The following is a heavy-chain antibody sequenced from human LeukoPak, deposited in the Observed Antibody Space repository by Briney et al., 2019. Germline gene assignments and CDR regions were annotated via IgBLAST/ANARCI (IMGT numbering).Heavy chain of an antibody. V-gene: IGHV4-59*01. J-gene: IGHJ6*02. CDR2: IYYSGST. CDR3: ARVGMVRGVTTHYYYYGMDV. D-gene: IGHD3-10*01. CDR1: GGSISSYY. Sequence: PSETLSLTCTVSGGSISSYYWSWIRQPPGKGLEWIGYIYYSGSTNYNPSLKSRVTISVDTSKNQFSLKLSSVTAADTAVYYCARVGMVRGVTTHYYYYGMDVWGQGTTVTVSS.